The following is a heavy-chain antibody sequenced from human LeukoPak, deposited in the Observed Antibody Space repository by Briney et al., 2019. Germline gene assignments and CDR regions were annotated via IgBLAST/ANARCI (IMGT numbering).Heavy chain of an antibody. Sequence: PSETLSLTCTVSGGSISSSSYYWGWIRQPPGKGLEWIGSIYYSGSTYYNPSLKSRVTISVDTSKNQFSLKLSSVTAADTAVYYCARLGKWLPLFDPWGQGTLVTVSS. CDR3: ARLGKWLPLFDP. V-gene: IGHV4-39*01. CDR1: GGSISSSSYY. D-gene: IGHD3-22*01. J-gene: IGHJ5*02. CDR2: IYYSGST.